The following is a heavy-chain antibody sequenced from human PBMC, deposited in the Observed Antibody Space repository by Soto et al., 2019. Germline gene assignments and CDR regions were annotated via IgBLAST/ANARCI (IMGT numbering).Heavy chain of an antibody. CDR3: ARGVSAGVDY. Sequence: RASVKVSCKVSGYSFTSLDINWVQQTAGQGLEWMGWMQPSTGRTGYAQKFQGRVTMTRDTSINTAYMELTTLTSDDTAFYYCARGVSAGVDYWGQGTLVTVSS. V-gene: IGHV1-8*01. D-gene: IGHD1-26*01. CDR1: GYSFTSLD. J-gene: IGHJ4*02. CDR2: MQPSTGRT.